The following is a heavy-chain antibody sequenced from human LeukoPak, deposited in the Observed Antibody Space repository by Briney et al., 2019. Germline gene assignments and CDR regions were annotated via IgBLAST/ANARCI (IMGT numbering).Heavy chain of an antibody. CDR2: INHSGST. V-gene: IGHV4-34*01. CDR1: DGSFSGYY. D-gene: IGHD3-3*01. Sequence: SETLSLTCAVYDGSFSGYYWSWIRQPPGKGLEWIGEINHSGSTNYNPSLKGRVTISLDTSKSQFSLKVRYVTAADTAVYYCARGLNDSWTGENYWGQGTLVTVSS. J-gene: IGHJ4*02. CDR3: ARGLNDSWTGENY.